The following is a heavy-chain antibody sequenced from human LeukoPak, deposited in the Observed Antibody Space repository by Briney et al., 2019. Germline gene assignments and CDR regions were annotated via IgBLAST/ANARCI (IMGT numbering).Heavy chain of an antibody. CDR1: GFTFSGYG. CDR3: AKEDEYYYDSSGYSYFDY. D-gene: IGHD3-22*01. V-gene: IGHV3-33*06. J-gene: IGHJ4*02. CDR2: IWYDGSNK. Sequence: PGTSLRLSCAASGFTFSGYGMHWVRQAPGKGLEWVAVIWYDGSNKYYVDSVKGRFTISRDNSKNTLYLQMNSLRAEDTAVYYCAKEDEYYYDSSGYSYFDYWGQGTLVTVSS.